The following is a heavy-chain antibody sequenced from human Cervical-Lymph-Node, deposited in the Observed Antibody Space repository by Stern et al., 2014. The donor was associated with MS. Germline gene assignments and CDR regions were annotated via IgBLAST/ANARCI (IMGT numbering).Heavy chain of an antibody. CDR3: ATDMGFEAAAHDY. CDR2: INSYNGNT. D-gene: IGHD6-13*01. J-gene: IGHJ4*02. Sequence: QMQLVQSGAEVKKPGASVKVSCKASGHTFNSHAITWVRQVPGQGLEWVGWINSYNGNTNYAQKLQGRVTMTSDTSTSTAYMELRSLRFDDTAVYYCATDMGFEAAAHDYWGQGTLVTVSS. V-gene: IGHV1-18*01. CDR1: GHTFNSHA.